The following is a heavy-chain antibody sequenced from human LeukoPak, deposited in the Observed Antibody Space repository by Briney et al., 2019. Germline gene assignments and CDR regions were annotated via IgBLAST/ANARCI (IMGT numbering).Heavy chain of an antibody. J-gene: IGHJ4*02. D-gene: IGHD3-9*01. CDR1: GGSSSGYY. CDR2: INHSGST. Sequence: SETLPLTCAVYGGSSSGYYWRWIRQPPGKGLEWIGEINHSGSTNYNPSLKSRVTISVDTSKNQFSLKLSSVTAADTAVYYCAVGLRYFDWLGPLDYWGQGTLVTVSS. CDR3: AVGLRYFDWLGPLDY. V-gene: IGHV4-34*01.